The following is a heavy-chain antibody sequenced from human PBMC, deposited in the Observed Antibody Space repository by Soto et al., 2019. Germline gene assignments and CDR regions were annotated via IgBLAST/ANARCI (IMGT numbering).Heavy chain of an antibody. CDR1: RGSFSGYY. CDR2: INHSGST. V-gene: IGHV4-34*01. J-gene: IGHJ6*02. Sequence: SETLSLTCAVYRGSFSGYYWSWIRQPPGKGLEWIGEINHSGSTNYNPSLKSRVTIAVDTSKNRFSRKLSSVTASDTAVYYCARGLRVLWSPPRVWGMDVWGHGTTVTASS. CDR3: ARGLRVLWSPPRVWGMDV. D-gene: IGHD3-10*01.